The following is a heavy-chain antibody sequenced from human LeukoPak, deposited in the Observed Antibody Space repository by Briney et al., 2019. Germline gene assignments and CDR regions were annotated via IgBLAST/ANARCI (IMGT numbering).Heavy chain of an antibody. V-gene: IGHV4-59*01. D-gene: IGHD3-10*01. J-gene: IGHJ5*02. CDR1: GGSINNYY. CDR2: IYYSGST. Sequence: SETLSLTCTVSGGSINNYYWNWIRQPPGKGLEWIGYIYYSGSTNYNPSLKSRVTISVDTSKSQFSLKLSSATAADTAVYYCARGGGSGRGNWFDPWGQGSLVIVSS. CDR3: ARGGGSGRGNWFDP.